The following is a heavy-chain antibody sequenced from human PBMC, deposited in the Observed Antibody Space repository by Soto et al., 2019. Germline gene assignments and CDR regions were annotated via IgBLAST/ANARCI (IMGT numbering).Heavy chain of an antibody. J-gene: IGHJ4*02. D-gene: IGHD3-22*01. CDR1: GYSFTSYW. CDR3: ARFFIWVPTYYYYSSGYAPPYY. Sequence: PGESLKISSKGSGYSFTSYWIGWVRQMPGKGLEWMGIIYPGDSDTRYSPSFQGQVTISADKSISTAYLQWSSLKASDTAMYYCARFFIWVPTYYYYSSGYAPPYYWGRGTLDTVSS. V-gene: IGHV5-51*01. CDR2: IYPGDSDT.